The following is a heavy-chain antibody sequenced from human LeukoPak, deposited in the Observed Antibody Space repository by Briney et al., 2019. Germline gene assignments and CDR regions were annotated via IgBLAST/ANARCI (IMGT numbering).Heavy chain of an antibody. Sequence: PGGSLKLSCAASGFIFSGSPMHWVRQASGKGLEWVGRIRSKADSHTTAYAASVQGRFTISRDDSNNTAYPHMNSLKIEDAAVYFCSRHLYSSAWYEENWGQGTLVTVSS. CDR2: IRSKADSHTT. D-gene: IGHD6-19*01. CDR3: SRHLYSSAWYEEN. CDR1: GFIFSGSP. J-gene: IGHJ4*02. V-gene: IGHV3-73*01.